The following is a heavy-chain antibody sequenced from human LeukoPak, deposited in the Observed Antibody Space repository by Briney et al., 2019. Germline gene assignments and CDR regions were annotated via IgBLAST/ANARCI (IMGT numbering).Heavy chain of an antibody. Sequence: GGSLRLSCAASGFTFSSYWMHWVRQAPGKGLEWVSVIYSGGSTYYADSVKGRFTISRDNSKNTLYLQMNSLRAEDTAVYYCARCPSVSGGSDYWGQGTLVTVSS. J-gene: IGHJ4*02. CDR3: ARCPSVSGGSDY. CDR1: GFTFSSYW. D-gene: IGHD2-15*01. V-gene: IGHV3-53*01. CDR2: IYSGGST.